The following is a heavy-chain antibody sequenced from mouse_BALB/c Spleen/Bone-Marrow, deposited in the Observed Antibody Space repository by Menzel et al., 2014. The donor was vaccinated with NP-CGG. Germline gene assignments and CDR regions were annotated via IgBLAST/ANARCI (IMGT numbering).Heavy chain of an antibody. CDR1: GFTFSSYA. D-gene: IGHD2-12*01. CDR3: ARLRTTEAMDY. J-gene: IGHJ4*01. CDR2: ISSGGSYT. V-gene: IGHV5-9-1*01. Sequence: EVNVVESGGGLVKPGGSLKLSCAASGFTFSSYAMSWVRQTPEKRPEWVATISSGGSYTYYPDSVKGRFTISRDNAKNTMYQQMISLRSEDATMYYCARLRTTEAMDYWGQGTSVTVSS.